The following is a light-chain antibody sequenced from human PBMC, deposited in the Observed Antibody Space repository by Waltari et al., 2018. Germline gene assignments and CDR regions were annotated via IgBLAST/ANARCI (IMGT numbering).Light chain of an antibody. CDR3: CSSPESSTSWV. J-gene: IGLJ3*02. V-gene: IGLV2-23*02. CDR1: RSDTGSYHL. Sequence: QSALTQPASVSGSPGQSITIPCTGLRSDTGSYHLVSWFQQHPDKAPKPLIYEVSKRPSEVSNRFSGSASGNTAYLTISGLQAEDEADYYCCSSPESSTSWVFGGGTKLTVL. CDR2: EVS.